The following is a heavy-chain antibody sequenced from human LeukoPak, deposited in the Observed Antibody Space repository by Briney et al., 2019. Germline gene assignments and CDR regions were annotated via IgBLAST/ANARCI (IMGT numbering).Heavy chain of an antibody. CDR2: IYSSGST. CDR1: GGSISRYY. Sequence: SETLSLTCTVSGGSISRYYWTWIRQPAGKGLEWIGRIYSSGSTNYNPSLKSRVTISVDTSKNQFSLKLSSVTAADTAVYYCARVTTVDAFDIWGQGTMVTVSS. D-gene: IGHD4-17*01. CDR3: ARVTTVDAFDI. J-gene: IGHJ3*02. V-gene: IGHV4-4*07.